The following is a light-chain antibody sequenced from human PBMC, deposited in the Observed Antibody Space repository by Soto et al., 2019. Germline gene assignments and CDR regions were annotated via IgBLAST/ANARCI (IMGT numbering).Light chain of an antibody. J-gene: IGKJ1*01. CDR1: QSVSGN. Sequence: EIVMAQSPATLSVSPGERATLSCRASQSVSGNLAWYQQKPGQAPRLLIYGASTRSTGIPARFRGSGSGTAFTLTISSLHSEDFAVYYCQQYNNWPHAFGLGTKVEIK. V-gene: IGKV3-15*01. CDR3: QQYNNWPHA. CDR2: GAS.